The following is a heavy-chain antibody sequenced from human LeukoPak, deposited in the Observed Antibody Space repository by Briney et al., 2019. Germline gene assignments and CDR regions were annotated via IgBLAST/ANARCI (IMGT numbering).Heavy chain of an antibody. CDR2: IFYSGST. V-gene: IGHV4-59*12. CDR3: AKSNGYGLVDI. Sequence: SETLSLTCTVSGGSISSYYWSWIRQPPGKGLEWIGNIFYSGSTYYSPSLKSRVTISLDTSRNQLSLKLTSVTAADTAVYYCAKSNGYGLVDIWGQGTMVTVSS. J-gene: IGHJ3*02. CDR1: GGSISSYY. D-gene: IGHD3-10*01.